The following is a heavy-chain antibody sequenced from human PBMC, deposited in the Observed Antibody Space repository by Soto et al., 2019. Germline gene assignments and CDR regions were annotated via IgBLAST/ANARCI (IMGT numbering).Heavy chain of an antibody. CDR3: AKESGGYDSSTRYGLDV. Sequence: SATLSLTCPVSGASISGYYWTWIRQPPGKGLEWIGYIYYSGSRGYNPSLKSRVSMSVDASKNQFSLNLTSVTAADTAVYYCAKESGGYDSSTRYGLDVWGQGTTVTVSS. CDR2: IYYSGSR. V-gene: IGHV4-59*06. D-gene: IGHD6-25*01. J-gene: IGHJ6*02. CDR1: GASISGYY.